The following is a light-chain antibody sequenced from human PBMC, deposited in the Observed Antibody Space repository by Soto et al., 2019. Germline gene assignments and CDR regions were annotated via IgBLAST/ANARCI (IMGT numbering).Light chain of an antibody. CDR3: SSYAGSSNV. CDR1: SSDVGGYNY. V-gene: IGLV2-8*01. CDR2: EVN. Sequence: QSALTQPPSASGSPGQSVAISCTGTSSDVGGYNYVSWYQQHPGKAPNPMIYEVNKRPSGVPDRFSGSKSGNTASLSVSGLQAEDEADYYCSSYAGSSNVFGTGTKVTVL. J-gene: IGLJ1*01.